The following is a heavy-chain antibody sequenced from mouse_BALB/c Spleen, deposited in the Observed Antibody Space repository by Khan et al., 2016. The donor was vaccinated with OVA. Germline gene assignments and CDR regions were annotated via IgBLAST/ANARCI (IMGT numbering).Heavy chain of an antibody. CDR1: GFSLTPSGMC. D-gene: IGHD2-4*01. CDR2: IYWDDDK. CDR3: ARRPRGVFNDYRFAY. J-gene: IGHJ3*01. V-gene: IGHV8-12*01. Sequence: QVQLKESGPGILQPSQTLSLTCSFSGFSLTPSGMCVSWLRQPSGKGLEWLAHIYWDDDKRYNTSLQRRLIMPKATSRNPEFLEITSVYTADTATYDCARRPRGVFNDYRFAYWGQGTLVTVSA.